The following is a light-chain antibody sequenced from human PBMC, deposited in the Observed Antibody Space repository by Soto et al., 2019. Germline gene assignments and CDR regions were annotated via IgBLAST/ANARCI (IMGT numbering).Light chain of an antibody. CDR2: AAF. V-gene: IGKV1-9*01. CDR1: QGISSD. J-gene: IGKJ1*01. CDR3: QQLNNYPPT. Sequence: IQLTQSPSSLSASVGDRLTITLRASQGISSDLAWYQQKPGKAPKLLIYAAFTLQGGVPSRFSGSGSATGFTLTISSLQPEDLATYYCQQLNNYPPTFGQGTKVDIK.